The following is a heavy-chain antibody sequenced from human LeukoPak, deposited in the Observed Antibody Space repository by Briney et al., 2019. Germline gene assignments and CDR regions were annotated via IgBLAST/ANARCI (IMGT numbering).Heavy chain of an antibody. CDR1: GGSFSGYY. Sequence: SETLSLTCAVYGGSFSGYYWSWIRQPPGKGLEWIGEINHSGSTYYNPSLKSRVTISVDTSKNQFSLKLSSVTAADTAVYYCARVGILTGYYRYFDYWGQGTLVTVSS. CDR3: ARVGILTGYYRYFDY. CDR2: INHSGST. D-gene: IGHD3-9*01. J-gene: IGHJ4*02. V-gene: IGHV4-34*01.